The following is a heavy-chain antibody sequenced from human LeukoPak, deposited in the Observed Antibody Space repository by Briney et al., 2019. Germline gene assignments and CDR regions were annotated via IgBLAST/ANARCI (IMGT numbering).Heavy chain of an antibody. Sequence: ASVKVSCKASGYTFTSYYIHWVRQAPGQGLEWMGWINPNSGGTNYAQKFQGRVTMTGDTSISTTYMDLTRLRSDDTAVYYCARDPYGSGSYYQNNYYYYYYMDVWGKGTTVTVSS. J-gene: IGHJ6*03. D-gene: IGHD3-10*01. V-gene: IGHV1-2*02. CDR1: GYTFTSYY. CDR2: INPNSGGT. CDR3: ARDPYGSGSYYQNNYYYYYYMDV.